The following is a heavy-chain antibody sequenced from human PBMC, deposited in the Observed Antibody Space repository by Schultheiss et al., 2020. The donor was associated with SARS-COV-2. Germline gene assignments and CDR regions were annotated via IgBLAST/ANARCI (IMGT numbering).Heavy chain of an antibody. CDR3: ARDHKNGYLTAIGY. V-gene: IGHV3-11*06. Sequence: GGSLRLSCAASGFTFSDYYMSWIRQAPGKGLEWVSYISSSSSYIYYADSVKGRFTISRDNAKNSLYLQMNSLRAEDTAVYYCARDHKNGYLTAIGYWGQGTQVTVSS. CDR1: GFTFSDYY. D-gene: IGHD1-1*01. J-gene: IGHJ4*02. CDR2: ISSSSSYI.